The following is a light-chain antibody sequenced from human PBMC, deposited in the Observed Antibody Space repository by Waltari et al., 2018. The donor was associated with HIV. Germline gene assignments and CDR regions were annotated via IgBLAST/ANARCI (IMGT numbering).Light chain of an antibody. CDR2: GAS. CDR1: QSVSSSY. Sequence: EIVLTQSPGTLSSSPGERATLSCRASQSVSSSYLAWYQHKPGQAPRLLIYGASSRATGIPDRFSGSGSGTDFTLTISRLEPEDFAVYYCQQYYSSPPITFGGGTKVEIK. V-gene: IGKV3-20*01. CDR3: QQYYSSPPIT. J-gene: IGKJ4*01.